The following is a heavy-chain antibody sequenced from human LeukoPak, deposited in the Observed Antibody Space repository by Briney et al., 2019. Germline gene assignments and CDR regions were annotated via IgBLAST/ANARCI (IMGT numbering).Heavy chain of an antibody. Sequence: SETLSLTCAVYGGSFSGYYWSWIRQPPGKGLEWIGEINHSGSTNYNPSLKSRVTISVDTSKNQFSLKLSSVTAADTAVYYCARDIKVGGTPDVFDIWGQGTMVTVSS. CDR1: GGSFSGYY. D-gene: IGHD1-26*01. CDR2: INHSGST. CDR3: ARDIKVGGTPDVFDI. V-gene: IGHV4-34*01. J-gene: IGHJ3*02.